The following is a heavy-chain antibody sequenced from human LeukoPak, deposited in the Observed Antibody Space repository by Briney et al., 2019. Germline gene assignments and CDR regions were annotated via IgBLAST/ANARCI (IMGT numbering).Heavy chain of an antibody. J-gene: IGHJ4*02. CDR1: GGSISSSSYY. CDR2: IYYSGST. CDR3: AGGIAVAGRQFDY. Sequence: PSETLSLTCTVSGGSISSSSYYWGWIRQPPGKGLEWIGSIYYSGSTYYNPSLKSRVTISLDTSKNQFSLKLSSVTAADTAVYYCAGGIAVAGRQFDYWGQGTLVTVSS. V-gene: IGHV4-39*01. D-gene: IGHD6-19*01.